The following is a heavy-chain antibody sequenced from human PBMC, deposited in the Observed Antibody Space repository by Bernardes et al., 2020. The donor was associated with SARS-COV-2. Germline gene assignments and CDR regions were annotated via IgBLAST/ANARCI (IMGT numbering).Heavy chain of an antibody. CDR3: ARGYAYYYDTTGNYPYVSLDV. J-gene: IGHJ3*01. D-gene: IGHD3-22*01. Sequence: SETLSLTCTVSGDSITSNYWGWIRQPPGKGLEWIGDIYFTGRTNYNPSLKSRVTISVATSKKVFSLNLRSVAAADTAVYYCARGYAYYYDTTGNYPYVSLDVWGQGTTVTVSS. CDR1: GDSITSNY. CDR2: IYFTGRT. V-gene: IGHV4-59*01.